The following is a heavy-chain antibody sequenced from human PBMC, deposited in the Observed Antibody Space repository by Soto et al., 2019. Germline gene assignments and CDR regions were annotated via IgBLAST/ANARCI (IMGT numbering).Heavy chain of an antibody. J-gene: IGHJ3*02. CDR3: ARDTETLGPRANDALDI. CDR2: INAGSGNT. D-gene: IGHD3-3*02. V-gene: IGHV1-3*01. Sequence: QAQLVQSGAEMKEPGASVKVSCKAAGYTFSAYTMNWVRQAPGQSLEWMGWINAGSGNTKYSQNFQGRVSITRDTSASTVYMELTGLKSEDTAVYYCARDTETLGPRANDALDIWGQGTMVTVSS. CDR1: GYTFSAYT.